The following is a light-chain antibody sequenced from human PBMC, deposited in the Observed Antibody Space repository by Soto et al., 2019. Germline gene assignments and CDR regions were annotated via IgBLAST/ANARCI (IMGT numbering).Light chain of an antibody. CDR1: QSVSSY. CDR2: DAS. Sequence: EIVLTQSPATLSLSPVERATLSCRASQSVSSYLAWYQQKPGQAPRLLIYDASNRATGIPARFSGSGSGTDFTLTISGLEPEDFAVYYCQQRSNWPTFGQGTKVDIK. J-gene: IGKJ1*01. V-gene: IGKV3-11*01. CDR3: QQRSNWPT.